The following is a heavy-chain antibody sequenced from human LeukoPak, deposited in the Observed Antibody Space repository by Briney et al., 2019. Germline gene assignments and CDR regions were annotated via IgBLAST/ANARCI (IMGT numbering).Heavy chain of an antibody. Sequence: SETLSLTCTVSGGSISNYYWSWIRQPPGKGLEWIAYIDYRGSTTYNPSLKSRVTISVDTSRNQFSLKLSSVTAADTAVYYCARSRSGYSYDHAAFDIWGQGTMVTVSS. CDR2: IDYRGST. V-gene: IGHV4-59*01. CDR3: ARSRSGYSYDHAAFDI. CDR1: GGSISNYY. J-gene: IGHJ3*02. D-gene: IGHD5-18*01.